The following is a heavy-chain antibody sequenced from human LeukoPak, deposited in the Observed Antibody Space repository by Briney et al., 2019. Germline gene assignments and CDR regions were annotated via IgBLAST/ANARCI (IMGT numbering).Heavy chain of an antibody. V-gene: IGHV1-46*01. J-gene: IGHJ4*02. CDR2: INPSGGGT. CDR3: AREGSGSLPHLDH. Sequence: GASVKVSCKASGYTFTNYYIHCVRQAPGQGLEWMAVINPSGGGTRYAQKFQGRVTMTRDTSTSTVYMELSSLRSEDTAVYCCAREGSGSLPHLDHWGQGTLVTVSS. CDR1: GYTFTNYY. D-gene: IGHD3-10*01.